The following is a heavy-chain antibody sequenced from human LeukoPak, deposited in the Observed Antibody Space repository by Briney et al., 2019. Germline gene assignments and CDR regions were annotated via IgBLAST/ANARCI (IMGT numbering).Heavy chain of an antibody. Sequence: PGGSLRLSCAASGFTFSSYSMNWVRQAPGKGLEWVSSISSSSSYIYYADSVKGRFTISRDNAKNSPYLQMNSLRAEDTAVYYCAREEYYYDSSGYNYYYGMDVWGQGTTVTVSS. D-gene: IGHD3-22*01. J-gene: IGHJ6*02. CDR3: AREEYYYDSSGYNYYYGMDV. CDR1: GFTFSSYS. CDR2: ISSSSSYI. V-gene: IGHV3-21*01.